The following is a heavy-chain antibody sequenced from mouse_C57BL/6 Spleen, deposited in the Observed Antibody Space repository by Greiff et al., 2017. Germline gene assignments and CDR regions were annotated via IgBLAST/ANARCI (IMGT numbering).Heavy chain of an antibody. D-gene: IGHD3-2*02. CDR3: ARRGGSGYNFDY. Sequence: QVQLQQSGAELVRPGTSVKVSCKASGYAFTNYLIEWVKQRPGQGLEWIGVINPGSGGTNYNEKFKGKATLTADKSSSTAYMQLSSLTSEDSAVYFCARRGGSGYNFDYWGQGTTLTVSS. CDR2: INPGSGGT. V-gene: IGHV1-54*01. CDR1: GYAFTNYL. J-gene: IGHJ2*01.